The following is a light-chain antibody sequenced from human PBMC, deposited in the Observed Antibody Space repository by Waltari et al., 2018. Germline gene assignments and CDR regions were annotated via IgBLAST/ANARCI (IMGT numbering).Light chain of an antibody. CDR1: EGLLTW. J-gene: IGKJ3*01. Sequence: DIQLAQSPSSVSASVGGTATITCRASEGLLTWLAWYQQKPGKAPKILIYGASILQSGVPARFSGSGSGTDFTLTISNLQADDFASYYCQQAHTFPFTFGPGTKVYIK. CDR3: QQAHTFPFT. CDR2: GAS. V-gene: IGKV1-12*01.